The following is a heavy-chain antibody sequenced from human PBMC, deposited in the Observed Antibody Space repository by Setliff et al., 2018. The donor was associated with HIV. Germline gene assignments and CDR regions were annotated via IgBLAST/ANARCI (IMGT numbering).Heavy chain of an antibody. V-gene: IGHV3-30*02. J-gene: IGHJ4*02. CDR3: AKDMNYNKDYPGVLGS. D-gene: IGHD1-20*01. CDR2: IRYDGKDK. CDR1: AFIFSSYG. Sequence: PGGSLRLSCEASAFIFSSYGMHWVRQAPGKGLEWVAFIRYDGKDKYYADSVKGRFTISRDNSKNTLYLEMNSLRAEDTAVYHCAKDMNYNKDYPGVLGSWGRGTLVTVSS.